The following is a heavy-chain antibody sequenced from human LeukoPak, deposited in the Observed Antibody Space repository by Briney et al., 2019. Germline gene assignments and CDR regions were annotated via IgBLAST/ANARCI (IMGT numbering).Heavy chain of an antibody. CDR3: ASQARTYYDFWSGYGHFDY. CDR1: GGSFSGYY. J-gene: IGHJ4*02. CDR2: INHSGST. D-gene: IGHD3-3*01. V-gene: IGHV4-34*01. Sequence: SETLSLTCAVYGGSFSGYYWSWIRQPPGKGLEWIGEINHSGSTNYNPSLKGRVTISVDTSKNQLSLKLSSVTAADTAVYYCASQARTYYDFWSGYGHFDYWGQGTLVTVSS.